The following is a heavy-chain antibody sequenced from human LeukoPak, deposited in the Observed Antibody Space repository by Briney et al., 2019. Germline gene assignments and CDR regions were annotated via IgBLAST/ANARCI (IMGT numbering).Heavy chain of an antibody. Sequence: PSETLSLTCTVSGGSISSSSYYWGWVRQPPGKGLEWIGSIYYGGSTYYNPSFKSRVTISVDTSKNQFSLKLSSVTAADTAVYYCARQLGSRYNWNYLDDYWGQGTLVTVSS. CDR3: ARQLGSRYNWNYLDDY. D-gene: IGHD1-7*01. CDR2: IYYGGST. CDR1: GGSISSSSYY. V-gene: IGHV4-39*01. J-gene: IGHJ4*02.